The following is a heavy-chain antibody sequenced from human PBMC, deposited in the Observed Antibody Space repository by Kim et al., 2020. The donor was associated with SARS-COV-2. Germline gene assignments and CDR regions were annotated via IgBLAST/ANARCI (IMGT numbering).Heavy chain of an antibody. J-gene: IGHJ4*02. Sequence: GSLRLSCAASGFTFSSYAMSWVRQAPGKGLEWVSAISGRGGGTYYADSVKGRFTISRDNSKNTLNLQMNSLRAEDTPEYYCPKNLEQQPSPQFNYWGQG. D-gene: IGHD6-13*01. CDR2: ISGRGGGT. CDR1: GFTFSSYA. CDR3: PKNLEQQPSPQFNY. V-gene: IGHV3-23*01.